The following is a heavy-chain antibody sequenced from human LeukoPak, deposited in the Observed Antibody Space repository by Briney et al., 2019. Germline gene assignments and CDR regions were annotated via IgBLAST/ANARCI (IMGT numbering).Heavy chain of an antibody. CDR2: ISYDGSNK. CDR3: ANGYCTNGVCYPYYYYYMDV. V-gene: IGHV3-30*18. J-gene: IGHJ6*03. CDR1: GFTFSNYG. Sequence: GRSLRLSCAASGFTFSNYGMHWVRQAPGKGLEWVAVISYDGSNKYYADSVKCRFTISRDNSKNTLYLQMNSLRAEDTAVYYCANGYCTNGVCYPYYYYYMDVWGKGTTVTVSS. D-gene: IGHD2-8*01.